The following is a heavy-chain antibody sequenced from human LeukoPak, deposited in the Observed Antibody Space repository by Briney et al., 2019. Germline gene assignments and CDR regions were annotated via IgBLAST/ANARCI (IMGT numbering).Heavy chain of an antibody. V-gene: IGHV3-48*01. Sequence: GGSLRLSCAASGFTFSSYSMNWVRQAPGKGLEWVSYISSSSSTIYYADSVKGLFTISRDNAKNSLYLQMNSLRAEDTAVYYCARDKTAQLDNYYYYMDVWGTGTTVTISS. CDR1: GFTFSSYS. D-gene: IGHD6-13*01. J-gene: IGHJ6*03. CDR2: ISSSSSTI. CDR3: ARDKTAQLDNYYYYMDV.